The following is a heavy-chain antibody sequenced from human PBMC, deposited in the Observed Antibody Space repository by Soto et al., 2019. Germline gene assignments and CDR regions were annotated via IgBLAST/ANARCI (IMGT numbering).Heavy chain of an antibody. CDR1: GFTFVDYG. D-gene: IGHD3-22*01. Sequence: GGSLRLSCASSGFTFVDYGMSWVRQAPGKGLEWVSGINWNGGSTGYADSVKGRFTISRDNAKNSLYLQMNSLRAEDTALYYCARVNSRYYFDYWGQGTLVTVSS. CDR3: ARVNSRYYFDY. J-gene: IGHJ4*02. V-gene: IGHV3-20*04. CDR2: INWNGGST.